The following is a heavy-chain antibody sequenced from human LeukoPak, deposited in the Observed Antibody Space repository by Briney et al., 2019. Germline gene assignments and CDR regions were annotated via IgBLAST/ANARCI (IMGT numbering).Heavy chain of an antibody. D-gene: IGHD5-18*01. J-gene: IGHJ4*02. CDR1: GFSFTTYA. Sequence: GGSLRLSCSASGFSFTTYAMHWVRQAPGKGLEYVSAISDTGGSTDYADSVKGRFTISRDNSKNTLYLQMNSLRAEDTAVYYCASRGYSYGYYLDYWGQGTLVTVSS. CDR3: ASRGYSYGYYLDY. V-gene: IGHV3-64*04. CDR2: ISDTGGST.